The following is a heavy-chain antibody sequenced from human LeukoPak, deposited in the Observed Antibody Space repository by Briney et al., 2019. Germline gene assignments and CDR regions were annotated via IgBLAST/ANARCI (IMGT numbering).Heavy chain of an antibody. V-gene: IGHV3-7*01. CDR2: IKQDGSEK. D-gene: IGHD3-3*01. Sequence: GGSLRLSCAASGFTFSTYWMSWVRQAPGKGLEWVANIKQDGSEKYYVDSVKGRFTISRDNAKNSLYLEMNSLRAEDTAVYYCARDGRTVFGARVYYMDVWGKGTTVTVSS. CDR3: ARDGRTVFGARVYYMDV. J-gene: IGHJ6*03. CDR1: GFTFSTYW.